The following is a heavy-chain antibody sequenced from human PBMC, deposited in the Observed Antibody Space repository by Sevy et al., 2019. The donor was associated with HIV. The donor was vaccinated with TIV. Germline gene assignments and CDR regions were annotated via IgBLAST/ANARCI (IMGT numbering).Heavy chain of an antibody. CDR1: DGSFSGYY. CDR3: ARSPPVVVVPGAPSWFDP. Sequence: SETLSLTCAVHDGSFSGYYWNWIRQLPGKGLEWIGEINESGITYYNPSLKSRVTISVDKSKKQFSLKLNSVTAADTALYFCARSPPVVVVPGAPSWFDPWGQGTLVTVSS. CDR2: INESGIT. D-gene: IGHD2-2*01. V-gene: IGHV4-34*01. J-gene: IGHJ5*02.